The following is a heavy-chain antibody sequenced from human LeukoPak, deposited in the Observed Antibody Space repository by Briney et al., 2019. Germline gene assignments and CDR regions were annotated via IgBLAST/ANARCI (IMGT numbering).Heavy chain of an antibody. V-gene: IGHV3-48*02. D-gene: IGHD3-22*01. CDR3: ARDPRGYYVVPDY. Sequence: GGSLRLSCAASGFTFSTYNMNWVRQAPGKGLGWVSYISSSSTIYYADSVKGRFTISRDNAKNSLYLQMNSLRDEDTAVYYCARDPRGYYVVPDYWGQGTLVTVSS. CDR2: ISSSSTI. CDR1: GFTFSTYN. J-gene: IGHJ4*02.